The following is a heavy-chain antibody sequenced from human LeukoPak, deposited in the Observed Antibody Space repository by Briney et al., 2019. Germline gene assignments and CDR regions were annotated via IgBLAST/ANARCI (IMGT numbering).Heavy chain of an antibody. D-gene: IGHD5-24*01. CDR3: AAGRDGYNQAYYYYYGMDV. CDR1: GFTFSDYY. CDR2: ISSSGSTI. V-gene: IGHV3-11*01. Sequence: GGSLRLSCAASGFTFSDYYMSWIRQAPGKGLEWVSYISSSGSTIYYADSVKGRFTISRDNDKNSLYLQMNSLRAEDTAVYYCAAGRDGYNQAYYYYYGMDVWGQGTTVTVSS. J-gene: IGHJ6*02.